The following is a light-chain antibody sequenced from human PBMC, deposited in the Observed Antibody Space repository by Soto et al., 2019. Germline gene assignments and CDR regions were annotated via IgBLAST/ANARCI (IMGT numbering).Light chain of an antibody. CDR2: DTN. Sequence: QSVLTQPPAVSAAPGQWVTISCSGSSSNIGDNYVSWYQHVPGTAPKLVIYDTNSRPSGIPDRFSASKSATLATLGITGLQTGDEADYYCGTWDSSLGVVVFGGGTKLTVL. V-gene: IGLV1-51*01. J-gene: IGLJ2*01. CDR3: GTWDSSLGVVV. CDR1: SSNIGDNY.